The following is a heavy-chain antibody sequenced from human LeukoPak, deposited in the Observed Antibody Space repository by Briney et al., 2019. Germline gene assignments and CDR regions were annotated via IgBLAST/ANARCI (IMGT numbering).Heavy chain of an antibody. CDR2: IIPIFGTA. V-gene: IGHV1-69*05. Sequence: VASVKVSCKASGGTFSSYAISWVRQAPGQGLEWMGGIIPIFGTANYAQKFQGRVTITTDESTSTVYMELSSLRSEDTAVYYCAREISDSSGYYGQWGQGTLVTVSS. D-gene: IGHD3-22*01. CDR3: AREISDSSGYYGQ. J-gene: IGHJ4*02. CDR1: GGTFSSYA.